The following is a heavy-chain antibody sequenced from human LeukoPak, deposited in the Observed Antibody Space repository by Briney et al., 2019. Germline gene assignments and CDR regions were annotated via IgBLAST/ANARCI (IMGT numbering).Heavy chain of an antibody. J-gene: IGHJ4*02. CDR3: ARDTGIAASADQFDY. CDR1: GFTFSSYG. CDR2: IQYDGSNQ. V-gene: IGHV3-30*02. D-gene: IGHD6-13*01. Sequence: GGSLRLSCAASGFTFSSYGMHWVRQAPGKGLEWVAYIQYDGSNQQYADSVKGRFTISRDNAKNSLYLQMNSLRAEDTAVYYCARDTGIAASADQFDYWGQGTLVTVSS.